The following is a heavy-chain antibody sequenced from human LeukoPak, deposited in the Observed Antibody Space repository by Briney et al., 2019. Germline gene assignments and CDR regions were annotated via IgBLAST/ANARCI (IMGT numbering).Heavy chain of an antibody. CDR3: ARGSVYIVPTMVPVLSFDY. CDR2: INPNSDGT. D-gene: IGHD5-12*01. Sequence: GASVTVSCKASGYTFTGYYMHWVRQAPGQGLEWMGWINPNSDGTNYAQNFQGRVTMIRDTSISTAYMELSSLRSDDTAVYYCARGSVYIVPTMVPVLSFDYWGQGTLVTVSS. CDR1: GYTFTGYY. V-gene: IGHV1-2*02. J-gene: IGHJ4*02.